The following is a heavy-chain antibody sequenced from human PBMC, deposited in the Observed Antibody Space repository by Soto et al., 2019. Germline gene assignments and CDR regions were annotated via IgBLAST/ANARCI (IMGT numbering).Heavy chain of an antibody. V-gene: IGHV3-15*01. J-gene: IGHJ2*01. CDR3: TTAFDADWYFDL. CDR2: IKSKTDGGTT. Sequence: VQLVESGGGLVKPGGSLRLSCAASGFTFSNAWMSWVRQAPGKGLEWVGRIKSKTDGGTTDYAAPVKGRFTISRDDSKNTLYLQMNSLKTEDTAVYYCTTAFDADWYFDLWGRGTLVTVSS. D-gene: IGHD3-10*01. CDR1: GFTFSNAW.